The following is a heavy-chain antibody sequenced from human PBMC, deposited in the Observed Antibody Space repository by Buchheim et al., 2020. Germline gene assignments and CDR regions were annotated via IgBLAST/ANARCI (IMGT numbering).Heavy chain of an antibody. CDR1: GGSISSYY. D-gene: IGHD2-15*01. V-gene: IGHV4-59*01. CDR3: AREGCSGGSCYFNWFDP. Sequence: QVQLQESGPGLVKPSETLSLTCTVSGGSISSYYWSWIRQPPGKGLEWIGYIYYSGSTNYNPSLKSRVTITGDTSKNPLSLKLSSVTAADTAVYYCAREGCSGGSCYFNWFDPWGQGTL. CDR2: IYYSGST. J-gene: IGHJ5*02.